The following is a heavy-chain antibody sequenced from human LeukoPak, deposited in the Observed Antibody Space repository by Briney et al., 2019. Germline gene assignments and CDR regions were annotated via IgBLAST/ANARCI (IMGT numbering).Heavy chain of an antibody. D-gene: IGHD2-15*01. Sequence: GSLRLSCAASGFTFSSYAMSWIRQPPGKGLEWIGEINHSGSTNYNPSLKSRVTISVDTSKNQFSLKLSSVTAADTAVYYCARAYCSGGSCHALYYYYYGMDVWGQGTTVTVSS. J-gene: IGHJ6*02. CDR3: ARAYCSGGSCHALYYYYYGMDV. CDR1: GFTFSSYA. V-gene: IGHV4-34*01. CDR2: INHSGST.